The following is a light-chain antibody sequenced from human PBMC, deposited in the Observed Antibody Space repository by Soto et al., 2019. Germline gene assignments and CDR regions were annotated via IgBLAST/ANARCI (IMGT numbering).Light chain of an antibody. CDR1: SSDVGLYKR. V-gene: IGLV2-18*02. CDR3: SSFTSSATEV. J-gene: IGLJ2*01. Sequence: QSVLTQPPSVSGSPGQSVTISCTGTSSDVGLYKRVSWYQQPPGTAPKLMIYEVTNRPSAVPDRFSGSKSGNTASLTISGLQAEDEADYYCSSFTSSATEVFGRGTKLTVL. CDR2: EVT.